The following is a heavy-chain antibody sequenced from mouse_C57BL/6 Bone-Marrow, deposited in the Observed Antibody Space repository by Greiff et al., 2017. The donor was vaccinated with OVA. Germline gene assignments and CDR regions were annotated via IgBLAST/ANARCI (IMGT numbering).Heavy chain of an antibody. Sequence: EVKLMESGGGLVQSGRSLRLSCATSGFTFSDFYMEWVRQAPGKGLEWIAASRNKANDYTTEYSASVKGRFIVSRDTSQSILYLQMNALRAEDTAIYYCARDAWYFDVWGTGTTVTVSS. CDR2: SRNKANDYTT. CDR1: GFTFSDFY. J-gene: IGHJ1*03. V-gene: IGHV7-1*01. CDR3: ARDAWYFDV.